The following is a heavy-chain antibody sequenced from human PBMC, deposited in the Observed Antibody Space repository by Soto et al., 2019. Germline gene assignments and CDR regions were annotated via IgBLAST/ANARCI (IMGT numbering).Heavy chain of an antibody. V-gene: IGHV2-26*01. CDR3: ARINLPYSSSWYDY. J-gene: IGHJ4*02. Sequence: QVTLKESGPVLVKPTETLTLTCTVSGFSLSNARMGVSWIRQHPGKALEWLAHIFTNDEKSYNTSLKSRITITKDTSKSQVVLTRTNMDPVDTATYYCARINLPYSSSWYDYWGQGTLVTVSS. CDR2: IFTNDEK. D-gene: IGHD6-13*01. CDR1: GFSLSNARMG.